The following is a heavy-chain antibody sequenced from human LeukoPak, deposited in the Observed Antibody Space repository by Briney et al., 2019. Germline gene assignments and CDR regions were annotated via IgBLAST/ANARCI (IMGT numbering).Heavy chain of an antibody. CDR3: ARDTYSSSWYSGGYYYYYGMDV. CDR1: GFTFSSNY. D-gene: IGHD6-13*01. V-gene: IGHV3-53*01. CDR2: IYSGGST. J-gene: IGHJ6*02. Sequence: GGSLRLSCAASGFTFSSNYMSWVRQAPGKGLEWVSVIYSGGSTYYADSVKGRFTISRVNSKNTLYLQMNSLRAEDTAVYYCARDTYSSSWYSGGYYYYYGMDVWGQGTTVTVSS.